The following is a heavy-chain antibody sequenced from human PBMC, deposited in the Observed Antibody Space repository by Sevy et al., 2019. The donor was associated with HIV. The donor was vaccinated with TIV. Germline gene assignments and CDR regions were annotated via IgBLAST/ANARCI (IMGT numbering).Heavy chain of an antibody. V-gene: IGHV3-33*01. CDR1: GFTFSDYG. J-gene: IGHJ4*02. CDR2: IWSDGNNK. CDR3: ARESRSDWYLDS. Sequence: GGCLRLSCAASGFTFSDYGMHWVRQAPGKGLEWVAAIWSDGNNKYYKDSVKGRFTIFRDNSKNTQYLQMNSLRVDDTAVYFCARESRSDWYLDSWGQGTLVTVSS. D-gene: IGHD6-19*01.